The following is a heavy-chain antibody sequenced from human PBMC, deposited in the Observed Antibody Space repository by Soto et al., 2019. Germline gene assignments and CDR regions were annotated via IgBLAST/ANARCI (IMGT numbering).Heavy chain of an antibody. CDR3: ARSRGTYYYGSGTHPMGY. CDR2: ISAYNGYT. Sequence: QVQLVQSGAEVKKPGASVKVSCKASGYTFTNYGFSWVRQAPGQGLEWMGWISAYNGYTNYAQKLQGRVTMTTNTSTSTAYMELRSLRSDDTAVYYCARSRGTYYYGSGTHPMGYWGQGTLVTVSS. D-gene: IGHD3-10*01. V-gene: IGHV1-18*01. CDR1: GYTFTNYG. J-gene: IGHJ4*02.